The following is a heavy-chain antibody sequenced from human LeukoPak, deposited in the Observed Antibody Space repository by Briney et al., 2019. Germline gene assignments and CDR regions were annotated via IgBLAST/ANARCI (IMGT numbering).Heavy chain of an antibody. CDR3: ARDQRLVLDDYGDYEAAGANFDY. D-gene: IGHD4-17*01. J-gene: IGHJ4*02. CDR1: GGTFSSYA. Sequence: SVKVSCKASGGTFSSYAISWVRQAPGQGLEWMGRIIPILGIANYAQKFQGRVTITADKSTSTAYMELSSLRSEDTAVYYCARDQRLVLDDYGDYEAAGANFDYWGQGTLVTVSS. V-gene: IGHV1-69*04. CDR2: IIPILGIA.